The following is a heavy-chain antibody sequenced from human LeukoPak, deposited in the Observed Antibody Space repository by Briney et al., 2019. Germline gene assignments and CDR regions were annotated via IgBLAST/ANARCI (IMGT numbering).Heavy chain of an antibody. J-gene: IGHJ5*02. CDR3: ARGGPVKSIYDPHWYDP. V-gene: IGHV3-74*01. Sequence: GGSLRLSCAASGFTFSSYWLHWLRQAPGKGLTWVSRINSDGSRINYADSVKGRFTSSRDNAKNTLYLQMNSLRVEDTAVYFCARGGPVKSIYDPHWYDPWGQGTLVTVSS. CDR2: INSDGSRI. D-gene: IGHD5/OR15-5a*01. CDR1: GFTFSSYW.